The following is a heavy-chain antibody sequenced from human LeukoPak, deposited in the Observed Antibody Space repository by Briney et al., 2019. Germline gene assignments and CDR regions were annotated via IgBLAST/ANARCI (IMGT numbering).Heavy chain of an antibody. CDR1: GYTFTSYG. Sequence: ASVKVSCKASGYTFTSYGISWVRQAPGQGLEWMGWISAYNGNTNYAQKLQGRVTMTTDTSTSTAYMELRSLRSDDTAVYYCATSSINWNDGYFDYWGQGTLVTVSS. CDR3: ATSSINWNDGYFDY. CDR2: ISAYNGNT. J-gene: IGHJ4*02. D-gene: IGHD1-20*01. V-gene: IGHV1-18*01.